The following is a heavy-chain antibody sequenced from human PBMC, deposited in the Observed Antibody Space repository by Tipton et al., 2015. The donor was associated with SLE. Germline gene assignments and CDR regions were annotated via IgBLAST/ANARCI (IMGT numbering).Heavy chain of an antibody. CDR1: GFTFKKFA. D-gene: IGHD3/OR15-3a*01. V-gene: IGHV3-48*03. CDR2: ISSSGTTI. Sequence: SLRLSCAASGFTFKKFAMSWVRQAPGKGLEWVSYISSSGTTINYADSVKGRFTISRDNTKNSLYLQMNSLRAEDTAVYYCARIPWTGYYPDYWGQGILVTVSS. J-gene: IGHJ4*02. CDR3: ARIPWTGYYPDY.